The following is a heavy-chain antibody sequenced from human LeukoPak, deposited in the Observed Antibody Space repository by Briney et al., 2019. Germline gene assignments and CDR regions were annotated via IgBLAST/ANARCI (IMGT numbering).Heavy chain of an antibody. Sequence: ASVKVSCKASGYTFTDYYMHWVRQAPGQGLEWMGWINPNSGGTNYAQNFQGRVTMTRDTSTSTAYMELRSLRSDDTAVYYCARVRTPPLYYYDSSGYYHFDYWGQGTLVTVSS. J-gene: IGHJ4*02. CDR3: ARVRTPPLYYYDSSGYYHFDY. CDR2: INPNSGGT. CDR1: GYTFTDYY. V-gene: IGHV1-2*02. D-gene: IGHD3-22*01.